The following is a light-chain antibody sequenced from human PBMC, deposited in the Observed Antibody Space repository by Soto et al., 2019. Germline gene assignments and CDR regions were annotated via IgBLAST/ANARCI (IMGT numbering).Light chain of an antibody. Sequence: EIVLTQSPATLSLSPGERATLSCRASQSVSSYLAWYQQKPGQAPRLLMYGASSRATGIPDRFSGSGSGTDFTLTISGLEPEDFAVYHCQQYGSSPRTFGQGTKVEIK. J-gene: IGKJ1*01. CDR1: QSVSSY. V-gene: IGKV3-20*01. CDR3: QQYGSSPRT. CDR2: GAS.